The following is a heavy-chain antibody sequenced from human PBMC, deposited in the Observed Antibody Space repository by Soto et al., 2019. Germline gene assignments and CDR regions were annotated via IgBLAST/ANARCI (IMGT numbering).Heavy chain of an antibody. CDR2: IKQDGSEK. V-gene: IGHV3-7*05. CDR3: ASSAGYSYGSIDY. J-gene: IGHJ4*02. Sequence: GGSLRLSCAASGFTFSSYWMSWVRQAPGKGLEWVANIKQDGSEKYYVDSVKGRFTISRDNAKNSLYLQMNSLRAEDTAVYYCASSAGYSYGSIDYWGQGTLVTVSS. CDR1: GFTFSSYW. D-gene: IGHD5-18*01.